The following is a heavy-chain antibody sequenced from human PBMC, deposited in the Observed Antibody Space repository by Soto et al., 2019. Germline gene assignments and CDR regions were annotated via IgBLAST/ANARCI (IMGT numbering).Heavy chain of an antibody. Sequence: GGSLRLSCAASGFTFDGYAMHWVRQAPGKGLEWVAVVSHDGRNTHYADSVKGRFTISRDSSKNTVSLEMTSLRAEDTAVYYCAKGGRQWLVTSDFNYWGQGALVTVSS. CDR1: GFTFDGYA. J-gene: IGHJ4*02. CDR3: AKGGRQWLVTSDFNY. V-gene: IGHV3-30*18. D-gene: IGHD6-19*01. CDR2: VSHDGRNT.